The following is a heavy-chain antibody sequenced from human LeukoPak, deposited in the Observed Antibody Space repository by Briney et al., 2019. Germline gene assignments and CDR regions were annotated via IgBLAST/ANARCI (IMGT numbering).Heavy chain of an antibody. D-gene: IGHD2-8*01. CDR1: GFTFSDYY. CDR3: ARGYCANGVCYSVTDY. V-gene: IGHV3-11*06. J-gene: IGHJ4*02. CDR2: IRSTGSYT. Sequence: GGSLRLSCAASGFTFSDYYMNWVRRAPGKGLKWVSYIRSTGSYTKYADSVKGRFTISRDNAKNSLYLQMNSLRAEDTAVYYCARGYCANGVCYSVTDYWGQGILVTVSS.